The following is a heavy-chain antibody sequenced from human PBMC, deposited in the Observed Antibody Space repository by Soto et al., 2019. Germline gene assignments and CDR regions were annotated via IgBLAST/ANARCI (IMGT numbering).Heavy chain of an antibody. V-gene: IGHV3-53*01. Sequence: GGSLRLSCAVSGFTVSNNYMSWVRQAPGKGLEGVSVIYSGGYTAYGDSVKGRFTISRDNSKNTLYLQMNSLRAEDTAVYFCARPTRYFGSFDSWGQGTLVTVYS. CDR1: GFTVSNNY. CDR2: IYSGGYT. J-gene: IGHJ4*02. D-gene: IGHD3-3*01. CDR3: ARPTRYFGSFDS.